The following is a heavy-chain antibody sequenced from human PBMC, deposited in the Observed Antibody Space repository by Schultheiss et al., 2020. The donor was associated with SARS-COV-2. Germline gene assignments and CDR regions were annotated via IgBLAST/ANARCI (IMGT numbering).Heavy chain of an antibody. V-gene: IGHV3-30*03. D-gene: IGHD3-10*01. CDR3: ARDVTLVQGLIDYYGMDV. J-gene: IGHJ6*02. CDR1: GFTFSSYW. CDR2: ISYDGSNK. Sequence: GGSLRLSCAASGFTFSSYWMSWVRQAPGKGLEWVAVISYDGSNKYYADSVKGRFTISRYNSKNTLYLQMNSLRAEDTAVHYCARDVTLVQGLIDYYGMDVWGQGTTVTVSS.